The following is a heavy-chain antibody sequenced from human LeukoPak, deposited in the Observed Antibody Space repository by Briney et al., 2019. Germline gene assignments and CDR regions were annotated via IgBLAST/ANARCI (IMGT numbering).Heavy chain of an antibody. CDR2: ISGSDGTI. Sequence: GGSLRLSCAASGFTFSAYAMSWVRQAPGKGPEWVSAISGSDGTIYYADSVKGRFTVSRDNSKNTLYLQMNSLRAADSAIYYCAKRSSYSSGYYGDYWGQGTLVTVSS. CDR1: GFTFSAYA. J-gene: IGHJ4*02. V-gene: IGHV3-23*01. CDR3: AKRSSYSSGYYGDY. D-gene: IGHD6-19*01.